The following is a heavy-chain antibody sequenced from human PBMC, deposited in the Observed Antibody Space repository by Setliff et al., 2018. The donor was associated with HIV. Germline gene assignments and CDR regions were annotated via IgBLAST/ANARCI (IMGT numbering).Heavy chain of an antibody. CDR3: ARHRPEITIEGFDV. D-gene: IGHD6-6*01. Sequence: TSETLSLTCSVSGASISSRGFYWGWVRQSPEKGLEWIATIFYPESKYYTPSLESRATISLDASANQFSLRLTSVTAADSGLYYCARHRPEITIEGFDVWGRGTAVTVSS. CDR2: IFYPESK. V-gene: IGHV4-39*01. J-gene: IGHJ3*01. CDR1: GASISSRGFY.